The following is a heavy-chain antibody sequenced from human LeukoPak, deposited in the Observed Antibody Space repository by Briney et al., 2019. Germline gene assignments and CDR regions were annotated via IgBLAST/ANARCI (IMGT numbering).Heavy chain of an antibody. CDR1: GFTLSSSY. Sequence: GGSLRLSCAASGFTLSSSYMGWVRQAPGRGLEWVSVISSGGGTFYADSVRGRFTISRDSSKNTLSLQLNSLRGEDTAVYFCARVRTGAFDIWGQGTMVTVSS. J-gene: IGHJ3*02. CDR3: ARVRTGAFDI. CDR2: ISSGGGT. V-gene: IGHV3-66*01.